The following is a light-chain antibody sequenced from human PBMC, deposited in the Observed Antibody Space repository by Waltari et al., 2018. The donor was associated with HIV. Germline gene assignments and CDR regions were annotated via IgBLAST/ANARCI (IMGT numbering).Light chain of an antibody. CDR2: GNN. Sequence: QSVLTQTPSASGGPGQRVTLSCSGSGPNIGTNSVFWYHHLPGAAPRLLIYGNNQRPSGVPDRFSASKSDTSASLAISGLRSEDEGDYYCAIWSDSLTGWVFGGGTKVTVL. J-gene: IGLJ3*02. CDR3: AIWSDSLTGWV. CDR1: GPNIGTNS. V-gene: IGLV1-47*01.